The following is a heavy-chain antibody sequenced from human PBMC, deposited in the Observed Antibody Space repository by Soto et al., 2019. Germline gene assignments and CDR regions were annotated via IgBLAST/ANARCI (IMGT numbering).Heavy chain of an antibody. D-gene: IGHD2-15*01. Sequence: GGSLRLSCEGSGFPFRSYGIQWVRQAPGKGLEWLGLIWNDGSHAYYADSVKGRFTISRDNSKNTVFLQVSNLRAEDTAVYFCARDQADSGGYSDSWGQGTLVTVSS. CDR3: ARDQADSGGYSDS. J-gene: IGHJ4*02. V-gene: IGHV3-33*01. CDR1: GFPFRSYG. CDR2: IWNDGSHA.